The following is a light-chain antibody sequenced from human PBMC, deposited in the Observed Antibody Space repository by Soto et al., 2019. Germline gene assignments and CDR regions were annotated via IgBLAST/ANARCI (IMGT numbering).Light chain of an antibody. V-gene: IGKV1-39*01. Sequence: DIQMTQSPSSLSASIGDRVTSTCRASQSISSYLNWYQQKPGKAPKLLMYAVSTLQSGVPSRFSGSASGTDFTLTISSLQPEDFATYFCQQSYDTPFTFGPGTKVDIK. CDR3: QQSYDTPFT. J-gene: IGKJ3*01. CDR1: QSISSY. CDR2: AVS.